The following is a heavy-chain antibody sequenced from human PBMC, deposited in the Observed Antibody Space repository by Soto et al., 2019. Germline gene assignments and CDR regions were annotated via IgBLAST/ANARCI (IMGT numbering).Heavy chain of an antibody. Sequence: GSLRLSGAASVFTFSSYEMNWVRQAPGKGLEWVSYISSSGSTIYYADSVKGRFTISRDNAKNSLYLQMNSLRAEDTAVYYCASPLHDDFWSGYLAYWGQGTLVTVSS. CDR1: VFTFSSYE. V-gene: IGHV3-48*03. CDR2: ISSSGSTI. J-gene: IGHJ4*02. D-gene: IGHD3-3*01. CDR3: ASPLHDDFWSGYLAY.